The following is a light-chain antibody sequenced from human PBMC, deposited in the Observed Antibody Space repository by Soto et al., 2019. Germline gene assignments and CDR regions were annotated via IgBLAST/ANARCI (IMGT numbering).Light chain of an antibody. CDR3: SSYAGSNNPL. V-gene: IGLV2-8*01. J-gene: IGLJ2*01. CDR2: EVS. CDR1: SSDVGGYNY. Sequence: QSALTQPPSASGSPGQSVTISCTGTSSDVGGYNYVSWYQQHPGKAPKLMIYEVSKRPSGVPDRFSGSKSGNTASLTVSGLQAEDEDDYYCSSYAGSNNPLFGGGTKLTVL.